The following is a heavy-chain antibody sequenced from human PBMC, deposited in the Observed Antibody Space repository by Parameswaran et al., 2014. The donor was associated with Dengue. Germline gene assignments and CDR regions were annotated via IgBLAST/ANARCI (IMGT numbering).Heavy chain of an antibody. CDR3: AKENPVYSDFDY. Sequence: VRQAPGKGLEWVSAISGSGGSTYYADSVKGRFTISRDNSKNTLYLQMNSLRAEDTAVYYCAKENPVYSDFDYWGQGTLVTVSS. D-gene: IGHD4-11*01. J-gene: IGHJ4*02. CDR2: ISGSGGST. V-gene: IGHV3-23*01.